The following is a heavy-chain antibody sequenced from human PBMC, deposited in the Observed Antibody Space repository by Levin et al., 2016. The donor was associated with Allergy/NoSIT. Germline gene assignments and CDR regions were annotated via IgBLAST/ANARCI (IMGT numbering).Heavy chain of an antibody. CDR2: IHYSGST. Sequence: WIRQPPGKGLEWIGYIHYSGSTNYNPSLKSRVTTSVDTSKKQFTLKLTSVTAADTAVYYCARQVTSGAFDIWGQGTKVTVSS. J-gene: IGHJ3*02. V-gene: IGHV4-59*08. D-gene: IGHD3-10*01. CDR3: ARQVTSGAFDI.